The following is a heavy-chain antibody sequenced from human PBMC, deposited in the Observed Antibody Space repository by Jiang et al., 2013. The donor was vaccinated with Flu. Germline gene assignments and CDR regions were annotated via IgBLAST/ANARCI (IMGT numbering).Heavy chain of an antibody. CDR1: GFTFSSYG. Sequence: VQLVESGGGVVQPGRSLRLSCAASGFTFSSYGMHWVRQAPGKGLEWVAVIWYDGSNKYYADSVKGRFTISRDNSKNTLYLQMNSLRAEDTAVYYCAREGAIFGVGDAFDIWGQGTMVTVSS. J-gene: IGHJ3*02. CDR2: IWYDGSNK. D-gene: IGHD3-3*01. CDR3: AREGAIFGVGDAFDI. V-gene: IGHV3-33*01.